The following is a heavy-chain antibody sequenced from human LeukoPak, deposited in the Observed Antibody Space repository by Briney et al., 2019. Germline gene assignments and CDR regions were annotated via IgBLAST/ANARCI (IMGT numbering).Heavy chain of an antibody. D-gene: IGHD6-25*01. CDR3: ASGLGAARSYFEY. Sequence: GSLRLSCAASGFTFSNYAMRWVRQPPGKGLEWVGEIYYSGSTNYNPSLNDRVTISVDTSKNQFSLKLNSVTAADTAVYYCASGLGAARSYFEYWGQGTLVTVSS. CDR2: IYYSGST. J-gene: IGHJ4*02. CDR1: GFTFSNYAM. V-gene: IGHV4-4*02.